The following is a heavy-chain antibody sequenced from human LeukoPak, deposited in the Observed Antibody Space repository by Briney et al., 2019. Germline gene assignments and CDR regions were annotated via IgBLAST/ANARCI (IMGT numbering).Heavy chain of an antibody. J-gene: IGHJ4*02. CDR3: AKDLLPRNYDSSGYYRRGFFDY. Sequence: GGSLRLSCAASGFTFSSYGMHWVRQAPGKGLEWVAVISHDGSNKYYADSVKGRFTISRDNSKNTLYLQMNSLRAEDTAVYYCAKDLLPRNYDSSGYYRRGFFDYWGQGTLVTVSS. CDR1: GFTFSSYG. D-gene: IGHD3-22*01. V-gene: IGHV3-30*18. CDR2: ISHDGSNK.